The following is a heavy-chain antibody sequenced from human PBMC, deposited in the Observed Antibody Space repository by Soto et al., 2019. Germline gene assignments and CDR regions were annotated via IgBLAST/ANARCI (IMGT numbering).Heavy chain of an antibody. CDR3: TTASGDYSNYYYYYYMDV. J-gene: IGHJ6*03. CDR1: GFTFSNAW. V-gene: IGHV3-15*01. D-gene: IGHD4-4*01. Sequence: GGSLRLSCAASGFTFSNAWMSWVRQAPGKGLEWVGRIKSKTDGGTTDYAAPVKGRFTISRDDSKNTLYLQMNSLKTEDTAVYYCTTASGDYSNYYYYYYMDVWGKGTTVTVSS. CDR2: IKSKTDGGTT.